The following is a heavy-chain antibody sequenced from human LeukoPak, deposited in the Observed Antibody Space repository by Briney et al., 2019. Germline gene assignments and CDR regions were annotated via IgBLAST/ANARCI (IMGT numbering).Heavy chain of an antibody. J-gene: IGHJ4*02. Sequence: PSETLSLTCTVSGGSISSYYWSWIRQPPGKGLEWIGYIYYSGSTNYNPSLKSRVTISVDTSKNQFTLKLSSVTAADTAVYYCAKSLDYGDPFDYWGQGTLVTVSS. CDR1: GGSISSYY. V-gene: IGHV4-59*08. CDR2: IYYSGST. D-gene: IGHD4-17*01. CDR3: AKSLDYGDPFDY.